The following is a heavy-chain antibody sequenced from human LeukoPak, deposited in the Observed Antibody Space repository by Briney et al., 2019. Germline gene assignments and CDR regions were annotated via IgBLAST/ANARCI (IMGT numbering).Heavy chain of an antibody. CDR1: GYTFIGYY. CDR3: ARAWELRGWFDP. Sequence: ASVKVSCKTSGYTFIGYYIHWVRQAPGQGLEWMGWINPNSGGTNYAQRFQGRVTMTRDTSISTAYMELSRLTSDDTAVYYCARAWELRGWFDPWGQGTLVTVSS. CDR2: INPNSGGT. V-gene: IGHV1-2*02. D-gene: IGHD1-26*01. J-gene: IGHJ5*02.